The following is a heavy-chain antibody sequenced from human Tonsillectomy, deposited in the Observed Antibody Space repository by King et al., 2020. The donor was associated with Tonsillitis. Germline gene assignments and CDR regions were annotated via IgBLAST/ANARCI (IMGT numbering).Heavy chain of an antibody. J-gene: IGHJ4*02. D-gene: IGHD5-18*01. CDR3: ARGYGSTD. V-gene: IGHV3-53*01. CDR1: GFSVSSNY. CDR2: IYSDGNR. Sequence: EVQLVEFGGGLIQPGGSLRLSCAASGFSVSSNYMIWVRQAPGKGLEWVSVIYSDGNRYYADSVQGRFTISRDNSKNTLYLQMNSLRVDDTAVYYCARGYGSTDWGQGTLVAVSS.